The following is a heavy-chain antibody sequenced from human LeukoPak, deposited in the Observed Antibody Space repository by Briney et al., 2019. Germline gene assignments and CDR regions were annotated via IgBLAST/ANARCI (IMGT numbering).Heavy chain of an antibody. Sequence: SVKVSCKASGGTFSSYAISWARQAPGQGLEWMGGIIPIFGTANYAQKFQGRVTITTDESTSTAYMELSSLRSEDTAVYYCARDYSFYDSSGQGAFDIWGQGTMVTVSS. CDR1: GGTFSSYA. V-gene: IGHV1-69*05. CDR2: IIPIFGTA. CDR3: ARDYSFYDSSGQGAFDI. D-gene: IGHD3-22*01. J-gene: IGHJ3*02.